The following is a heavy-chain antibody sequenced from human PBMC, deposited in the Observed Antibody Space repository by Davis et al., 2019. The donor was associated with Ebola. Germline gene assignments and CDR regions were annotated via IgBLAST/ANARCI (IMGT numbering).Heavy chain of an antibody. J-gene: IGHJ5*02. V-gene: IGHV4-61*01. Sequence: GSLRLSCTVSGGSVSSGSYYWSWIRQPPGKGLEWIGYIYYSGSTNHNPSLKSRVTISVDTSKNQFSLKLSSVTAADTAVYYCARDVYDILTGYIHWFDPWGQGTLVTVSS. CDR1: GGSVSSGSYY. CDR2: IYYSGST. CDR3: ARDVYDILTGYIHWFDP. D-gene: IGHD3-9*01.